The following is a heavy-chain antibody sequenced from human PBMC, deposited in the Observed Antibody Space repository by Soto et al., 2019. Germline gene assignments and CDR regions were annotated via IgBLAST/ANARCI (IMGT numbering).Heavy chain of an antibody. J-gene: IGHJ6*02. CDR2: IRGFSPYT. CDR1: GFTFRTYT. Sequence: GGSLRLSCISSGFTFRTYTMNWVRQAPGKGLEWVSGIRGFSPYTFYAESVRGRFTISRDNAKNSLFLQMDSLRAEDTAVYYCARDRGYDAHDYYYNAMDVWRQGTTVTVSS. D-gene: IGHD3-10*01. CDR3: ARDRGYDAHDYYYNAMDV. V-gene: IGHV3-21*01.